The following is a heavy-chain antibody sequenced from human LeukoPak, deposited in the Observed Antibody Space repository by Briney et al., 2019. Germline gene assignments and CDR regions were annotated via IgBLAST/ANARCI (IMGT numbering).Heavy chain of an antibody. CDR3: ARSSSRYCSGGSCYSGVLGYFDY. V-gene: IGHV3-48*01. J-gene: IGHJ4*02. CDR2: ISSSRRTI. D-gene: IGHD2-15*01. CDR1: GFTFSTYE. Sequence: PGGSLRLSCAASGFTFSTYEMNWVRQAPGKGLEWVSYISSSRRTISYADSVKGRFTISRDNAKNSLYLQMNSLRAEDTAVYYCARSSSRYCSGGSCYSGVLGYFDYWGQGPLVTVSS.